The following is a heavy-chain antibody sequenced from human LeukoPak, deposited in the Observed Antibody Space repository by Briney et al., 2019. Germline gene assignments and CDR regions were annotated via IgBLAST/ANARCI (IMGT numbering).Heavy chain of an antibody. J-gene: IGHJ4*02. CDR1: GGSFSGYY. V-gene: IGHV4-34*01. D-gene: IGHD3-9*01. CDR3: ARAAKSDYDILTGYCFDY. CDR2: INHSGST. Sequence: PSETLSLTCAVYGGSFSGYYRSWIRQPPGKGLEWIGEINHSGSTNYNPSLKSRVTISVDTSKNQFSLKLSSVTAADTAVYYCARAAKSDYDILTGYCFDYWGQGTLVTVSS.